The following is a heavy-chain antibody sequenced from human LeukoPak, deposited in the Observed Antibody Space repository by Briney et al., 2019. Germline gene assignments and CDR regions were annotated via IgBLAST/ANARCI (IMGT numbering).Heavy chain of an antibody. Sequence: PSETLSLTCTISGASITNYYWSWIRQPPGKGLEWIGYIYYSGSTNYNPSLKSRVTISFDTSKNHFSLQLRSVTVADTAVYYCARSPGYSYGSHFDYWGQGTLVTASS. D-gene: IGHD5-18*01. V-gene: IGHV4-59*01. CDR3: ARSPGYSYGSHFDY. CDR1: GASITNYY. CDR2: IYYSGST. J-gene: IGHJ4*02.